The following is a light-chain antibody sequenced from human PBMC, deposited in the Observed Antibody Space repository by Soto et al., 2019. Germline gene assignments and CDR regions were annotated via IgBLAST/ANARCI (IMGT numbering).Light chain of an antibody. Sequence: EIVLTQSPGTLSLSPGERATLSCRASQSVSSNYLAWYQQKPGQAPRLLIYGASSRATVIPARFSGSGSGTDFTLTISRLEPEDFAVYYCQQYGSSPPVTFGEGTKVEIK. J-gene: IGKJ4*01. CDR3: QQYGSSPPVT. V-gene: IGKV3-20*01. CDR2: GAS. CDR1: QSVSSNY.